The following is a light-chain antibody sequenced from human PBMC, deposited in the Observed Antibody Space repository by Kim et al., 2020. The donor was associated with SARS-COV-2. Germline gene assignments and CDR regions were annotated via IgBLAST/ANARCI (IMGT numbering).Light chain of an antibody. CDR3: SSYAGTNNVV. CDR2: EVS. J-gene: IGLJ2*01. V-gene: IGLV2-8*01. CDR1: SSDIGAYNY. Sequence: QSALTQPPSASGSPGQSVAISCTGTSSDIGAYNYVSWYQQHPGKAPKLLIYEVSKRPSGVPDRFSGSKSGNTASLTVSGLQADDEANYYCSSYAGTNNVVFGGGTQLTVL.